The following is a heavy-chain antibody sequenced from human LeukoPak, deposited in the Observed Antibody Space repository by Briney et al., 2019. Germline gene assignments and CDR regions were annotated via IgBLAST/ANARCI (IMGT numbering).Heavy chain of an antibody. CDR3: AKEVGGYDSSGYYSYYFDY. CDR1: GGSISNYY. CDR2: IYYSGST. V-gene: IGHV4-59*01. J-gene: IGHJ4*02. D-gene: IGHD3-22*01. Sequence: PSETLSLTCTVSGGSISNYYWSWIRQPPGKGLEWIGYIYYSGSTNYNPSLKSRVTISVDTSKNQFSLKLSSVTAADTAVYYCAKEVGGYDSSGYYSYYFDYWGQGTLVTVSS.